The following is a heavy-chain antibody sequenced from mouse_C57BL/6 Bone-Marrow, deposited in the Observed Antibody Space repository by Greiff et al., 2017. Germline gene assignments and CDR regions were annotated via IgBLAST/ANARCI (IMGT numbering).Heavy chain of an antibody. D-gene: IGHD1-1*01. CDR1: GFSFTSYG. CDR3: ATLVATPWFSY. Sequence: QVQLQESGPGLVQPSPSLSITCTVSGFSFTSYGVHWVRQSPGKGLEWLGVIWRGGSTDYNAAFMYRLSITKDNSKSPVFLKMNRLQADDTAIYYCATLVATPWFSYWGRGNLVTVSA. J-gene: IGHJ3*01. V-gene: IGHV2-5*01. CDR2: IWRGGST.